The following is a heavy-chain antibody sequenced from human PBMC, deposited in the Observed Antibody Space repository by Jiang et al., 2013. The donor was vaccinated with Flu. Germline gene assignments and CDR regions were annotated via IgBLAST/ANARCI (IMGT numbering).Heavy chain of an antibody. CDR3: ARGNPRTGTVFDY. CDR1: GGSVSSCTDY. D-gene: IGHD1-1*01. J-gene: IGHJ4*02. V-gene: IGHV4-39*01. Sequence: GLVKPSETLSLTCSVSGGSVSSCTDYRGWIRQPPGKGLEWIASIYCGGSTYYNPSLKSRVTISADTSKNQFSLKLTFVTAADTAVYYCARGNPRTGTVFDYWGQGTLVTVSS. CDR2: IYCGGST.